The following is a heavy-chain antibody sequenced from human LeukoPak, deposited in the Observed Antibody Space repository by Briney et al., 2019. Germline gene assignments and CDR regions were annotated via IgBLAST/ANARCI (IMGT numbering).Heavy chain of an antibody. D-gene: IGHD2-15*01. J-gene: IGHJ4*02. CDR3: ARDTGHYSVDY. V-gene: IGHV3-7*05. Sequence: GGSLRLSCAASGFTFSRHWMSWVRQAPGKGLEWVANIKQDGTEKYYVDSVKGRFTISRDNGENSLYLQMNSLRAEDTAVYYCARDTGHYSVDYWGQGTLVTVSS. CDR1: GFTFSRHW. CDR2: IKQDGTEK.